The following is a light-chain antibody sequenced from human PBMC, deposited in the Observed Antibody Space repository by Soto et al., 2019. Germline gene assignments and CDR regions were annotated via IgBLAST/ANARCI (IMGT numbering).Light chain of an antibody. CDR2: GSS. CDR3: PQYNNRPPWT. V-gene: IGKV3-15*01. J-gene: IGKJ1*01. Sequence: EIVMTKSPATLSVSPGERASRSCRASQSVSINLAGYQQKPGQAPRLLIYGSSTRATCIPPSFSGSGSGTEFTLTLSSLQSEDVAVYYCPQYNNRPPWTFGQGTKVEIK. CDR1: QSVSIN.